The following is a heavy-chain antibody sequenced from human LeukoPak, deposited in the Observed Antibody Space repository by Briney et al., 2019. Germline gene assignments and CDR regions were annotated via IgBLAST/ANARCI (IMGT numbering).Heavy chain of an antibody. Sequence: PSETLSLTCAVSGGSISISNSNWWSWVRQPPGKGLEWIGEIYHSGSTNYNPSLKSRVTISVDKSKNQFSLELTSVTAADTAVYYCARDLHGGNSFTSDWYFDLWGRGTLVTVSS. V-gene: IGHV4-4*02. CDR3: ARDLHGGNSFTSDWYFDL. CDR2: IYHSGST. D-gene: IGHD4-23*01. J-gene: IGHJ2*01. CDR1: GGSISISNSNW.